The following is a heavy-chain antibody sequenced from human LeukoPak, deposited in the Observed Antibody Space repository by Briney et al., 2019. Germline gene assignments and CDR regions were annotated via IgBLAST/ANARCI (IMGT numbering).Heavy chain of an antibody. CDR1: GFTFSSYV. Sequence: PGGSLRLSCAASGFTFSSYVMHWVRPAPGKGLEYVSAISSNGGSTYYANSVKGRFTISRDNSKNTLYLQMGSLRAEDMAVYYCARVAVPGIWYFDLWGRGTLVTVSS. J-gene: IGHJ2*01. CDR3: ARVAVPGIWYFDL. D-gene: IGHD6-19*01. V-gene: IGHV3-64*01. CDR2: ISSNGGST.